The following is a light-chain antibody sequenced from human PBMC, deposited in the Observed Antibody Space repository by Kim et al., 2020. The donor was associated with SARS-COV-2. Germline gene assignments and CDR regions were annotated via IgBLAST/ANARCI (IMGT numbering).Light chain of an antibody. V-gene: IGLV1-51*01. J-gene: IGLJ2*01. Sequence: GQKVTISCCGSSAKIGKNYVSGYQQFPGTAPKLLIYDNDKRAAGIPDRFFGSKSGTSATLGITGLQTGDEAEYYCGAWDNSLSAGIFGGGTKLTVL. CDR1: SAKIGKNY. CDR3: GAWDNSLSAGI. CDR2: DND.